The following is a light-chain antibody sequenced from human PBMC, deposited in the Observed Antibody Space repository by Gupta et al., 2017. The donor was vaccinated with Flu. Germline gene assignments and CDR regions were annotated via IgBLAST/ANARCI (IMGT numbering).Light chain of an antibody. CDR1: QSISIY. CDR3: QQSYSTPRT. CDR2: TAS. V-gene: IGKV1-39*01. Sequence: DIQMTQSPSSLSASVGDAVTITCRASQSISIYLNWYQQKPGKAPKLLFYTASSLQSGVPSRFSGSGSGTDFTLTISSLQPEDFATYYCQQSYSTPRTFGQGTKVEIK. J-gene: IGKJ1*01.